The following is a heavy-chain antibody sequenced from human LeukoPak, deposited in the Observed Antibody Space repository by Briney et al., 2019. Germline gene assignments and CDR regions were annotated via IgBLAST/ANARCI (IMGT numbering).Heavy chain of an antibody. CDR1: GFTFSSYV. CDR2: LSSSGGDT. CDR3: AKLYSRRIFDV. J-gene: IGHJ3*01. Sequence: GGSLRLSCEVSGFTFSSYVMSWVRQAPGKGLEWVSALSSSGGDTSYEDSVKGRFTISRDNSKNTLYLQMSSLRAEDTAVYYCAKLYSRRIFDVWGQGTMVTVSP. D-gene: IGHD2-15*01. V-gene: IGHV3-23*01.